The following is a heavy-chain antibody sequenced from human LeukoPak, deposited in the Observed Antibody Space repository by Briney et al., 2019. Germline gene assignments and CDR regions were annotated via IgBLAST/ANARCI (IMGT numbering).Heavy chain of an antibody. CDR1: RGSISSHY. V-gene: IGHV4-59*11. CDR2: ISYSGGT. J-gene: IGHJ3*02. Sequence: SETLSTTCTVSRGSISSHYWSWIRQPPGKGLEWIGYISYSGGTNYNPSLKSRVTISGDTSKNQFSLKLSSVTAADTAVYYCAKLGYCSSTTCYFDDFDIWGQGTMVTVSS. D-gene: IGHD2-2*01. CDR3: AKLGYCSSTTCYFDDFDI.